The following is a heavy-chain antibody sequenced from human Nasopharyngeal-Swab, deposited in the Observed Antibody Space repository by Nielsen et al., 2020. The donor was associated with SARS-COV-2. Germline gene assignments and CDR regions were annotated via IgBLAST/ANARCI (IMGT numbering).Heavy chain of an antibody. D-gene: IGHD5-12*01. CDR3: AREGNVDIVATISFDYYYGMDV. CDR1: AFTFSSYW. CDR2: IKQDGSAM. Sequence: GESLKISCAASAFTFSSYWMNWVRQAPGKGLEWVANIKQDGSAMHYVDSVKGRFTISRDNAKNSLYLQMNSLRAEDTAVYYCAREGNVDIVATISFDYYYGMDVWGQGTTVTVSS. J-gene: IGHJ6*02. V-gene: IGHV3-7*01.